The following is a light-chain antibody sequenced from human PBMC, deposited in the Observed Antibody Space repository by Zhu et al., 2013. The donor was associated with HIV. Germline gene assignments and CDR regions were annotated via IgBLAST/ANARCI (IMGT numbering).Light chain of an antibody. CDR2: DAS. CDR3: QQYYSYRT. Sequence: DIQMTQSPSTLSASVGDRVTITCRASQIISKWLAWYQQKPGKAPKLLIYDASGLETGVPLRFSGSGSGTEFALTISNLQPEDSATYYCQQYYSYRTFGQGTKVEI. CDR1: QIISKW. V-gene: IGKV1-5*01. J-gene: IGKJ1*01.